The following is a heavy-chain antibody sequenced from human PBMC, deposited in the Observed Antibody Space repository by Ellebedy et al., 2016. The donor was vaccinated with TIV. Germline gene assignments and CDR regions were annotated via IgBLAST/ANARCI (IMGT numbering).Heavy chain of an antibody. CDR1: GGSIISTNW. CDR2: IYHSGST. Sequence: MPSETLSLTCAVSGGSIISTNWWSWVRQPPGKGLEWFGEIYHSGSTNYNPSLKSRVTISVDTSKNQFSLKLSSVTAADRAVYYCARGLGIARYWGQGTLVTVSS. D-gene: IGHD6-13*01. CDR3: ARGLGIARY. V-gene: IGHV4-4*02. J-gene: IGHJ4*02.